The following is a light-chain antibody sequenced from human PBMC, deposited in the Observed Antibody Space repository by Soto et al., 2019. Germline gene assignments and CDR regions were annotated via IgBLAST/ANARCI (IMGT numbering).Light chain of an antibody. CDR2: GNN. CDR1: TSNIGAGYD. CDR3: QSYDNSLRGWV. Sequence: QSVLTQPPSVSGAPGQRVTISCTGSTSNIGAGYDVHWYQQEPGTAPKLLIYGNNNRPSGVPDRFSGSKSGTSASLAITGLQTEDESNYYCQSYDNSLRGWVFGGGTTLTVL. V-gene: IGLV1-40*01. J-gene: IGLJ3*02.